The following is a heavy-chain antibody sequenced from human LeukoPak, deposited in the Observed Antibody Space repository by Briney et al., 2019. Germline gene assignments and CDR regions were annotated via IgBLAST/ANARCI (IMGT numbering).Heavy chain of an antibody. V-gene: IGHV3-7*03. Sequence: GGSLRLSCAASGFTFSSYWMSWVRQAPGKGLEWVANIKQDGSEKYYVDSVKGRFTISRDNAKNSLYLQMNSLRAADTAVYYCARGGYSVYFFSGDYWGQGSLVTVSS. J-gene: IGHJ4*02. CDR1: GFTFSSYW. D-gene: IGHD5/OR15-5a*01. CDR2: IKQDGSEK. CDR3: ARGGYSVYFFSGDY.